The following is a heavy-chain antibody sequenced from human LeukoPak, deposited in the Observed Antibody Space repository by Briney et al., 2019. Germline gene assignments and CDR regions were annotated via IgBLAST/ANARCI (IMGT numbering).Heavy chain of an antibody. Sequence: GGSLRLSCAASGFTFSSYAMHWVRQAPGKGLEWVAVISYDGSNKYYADSVKGRFTISRDNAKNSLYLQMNSLRVEDTAVYYCAREGNYYMDVWGKGTTVT. J-gene: IGHJ6*03. CDR2: ISYDGSNK. CDR1: GFTFSSYA. CDR3: AREGNYYMDV. V-gene: IGHV3-30*04.